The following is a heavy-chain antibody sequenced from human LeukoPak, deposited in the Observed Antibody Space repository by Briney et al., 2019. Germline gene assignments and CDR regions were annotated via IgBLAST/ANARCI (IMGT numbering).Heavy chain of an antibody. CDR2: INHSGST. Sequence: SETLSLTCAVYGGSFSGYYWSWIRQPPGKGLEWIGEINHSGSTNYNPSLKSRVTISVDTSKNQFSLKLSSVTAADTAVYYCARIDYYDSSGFFRLYYYYCMDVWGKGTTVTVSS. J-gene: IGHJ6*03. D-gene: IGHD3-22*01. CDR3: ARIDYYDSSGFFRLYYYYCMDV. CDR1: GGSFSGYY. V-gene: IGHV4-34*01.